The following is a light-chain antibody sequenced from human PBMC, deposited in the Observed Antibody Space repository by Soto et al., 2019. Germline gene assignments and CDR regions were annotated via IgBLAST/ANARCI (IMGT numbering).Light chain of an antibody. J-gene: IGLJ2*01. CDR3: SSYGSSSTLV. V-gene: IGLV2-14*01. CDR1: SSDVGGSNY. CDR2: DVN. Sequence: QSALTQPASVSGSPGQSITISCTGTSSDVGGSNYVSWYQPHPGKAPKLMIYDVNYRPSGISNRFSGSKSGITASLTVSGLQAEDEADYYCSSYGSSSTLVFGGGTQLTVL.